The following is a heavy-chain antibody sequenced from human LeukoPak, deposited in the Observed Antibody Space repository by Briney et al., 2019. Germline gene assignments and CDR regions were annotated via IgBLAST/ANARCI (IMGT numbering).Heavy chain of an antibody. CDR2: MNPNSGNT. CDR3: AREIAGEYYFDY. D-gene: IGHD3-10*01. CDR1: GYTFTGYY. J-gene: IGHJ4*02. V-gene: IGHV1-8*02. Sequence: ASVKVSCKASGYTFTGYYMHWVRQATGQGLEWMGWMNPNSGNTGYAQKFQGRVTMTRNTSISTAYMELSSLRSEDTAVYYCAREIAGEYYFDYWGQGTLVTVSS.